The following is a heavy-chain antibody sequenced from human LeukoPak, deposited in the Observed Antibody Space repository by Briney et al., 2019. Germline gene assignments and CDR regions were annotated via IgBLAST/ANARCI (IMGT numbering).Heavy chain of an antibody. Sequence: SETLSLTCTVSGGSISSHYWSWIRQPPGKGLEWIGYIYYSGSTNYNPSLKSRVTISVDTSKNQFSLKLSSVTAADTAVYYCATPGDTAMVNAFDIWGQGTMVNVSS. V-gene: IGHV4-59*11. CDR2: IYYSGST. CDR3: ATPGDTAMVNAFDI. D-gene: IGHD5-18*01. CDR1: GGSISSHY. J-gene: IGHJ3*02.